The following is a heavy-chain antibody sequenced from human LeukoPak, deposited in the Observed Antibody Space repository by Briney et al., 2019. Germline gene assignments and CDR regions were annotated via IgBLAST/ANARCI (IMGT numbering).Heavy chain of an antibody. Sequence: PSETLSLTCAVYGGSFSNYYWSWIRQPAGKGLEWIGRIFASGSTDYNPSLKSRVTMSVDTSKNQFSLNLSSVTAADTAVYYCARGXXPATIWGQGTLVTVSS. D-gene: IGHD1-26*01. CDR1: GGSFSNYY. J-gene: IGHJ4*02. CDR2: IFASGST. CDR3: ARGXXPATI. V-gene: IGHV4-59*10.